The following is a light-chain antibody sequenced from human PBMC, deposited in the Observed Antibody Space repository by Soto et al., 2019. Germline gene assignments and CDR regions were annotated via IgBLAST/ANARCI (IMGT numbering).Light chain of an antibody. J-gene: IGKJ4*01. Sequence: EIMLKQSPATLSLSPGERATLSCRASQSVNGLLGWYQQKPGQAPRLLIYDASKRATGIPARFSGSGFETDFTLTISSLEPEDSAVYYCQQRISWPLTFGGGTKVDI. CDR2: DAS. V-gene: IGKV3-11*01. CDR3: QQRISWPLT. CDR1: QSVNGL.